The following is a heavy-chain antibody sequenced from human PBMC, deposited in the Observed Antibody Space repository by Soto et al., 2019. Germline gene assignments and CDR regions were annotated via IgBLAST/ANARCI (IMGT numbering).Heavy chain of an antibody. D-gene: IGHD6-6*01. CDR1: GFSLTTSGVG. CDR3: GISRRSSGDAFDF. V-gene: IGHV2-5*01. Sequence: QITLKESGPALVKPTQTLTLTCTFSGFSLTTSGVGVGWIRQPPGKALEWLALIYWNDDERYSPSLKSRLTTAKDTSKNQVVLKLTNMDPVHTAPYYCGISRRSSGDAFDFWGQGTLVTVSS. CDR2: IYWNDDE. J-gene: IGHJ3*01.